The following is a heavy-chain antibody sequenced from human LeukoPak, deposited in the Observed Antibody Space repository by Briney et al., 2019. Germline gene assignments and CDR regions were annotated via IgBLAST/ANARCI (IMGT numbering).Heavy chain of an antibody. CDR2: ISYDGSNK. CDR1: GFTFSSYA. J-gene: IGHJ4*02. D-gene: IGHD6-13*01. Sequence: PGGSLRLSCAASGFTFSSYAMHWVRQAPGKGLEWVAVISYDGSNKYYADSVKGRFTISRDNSKNTLYLQMNSLRAEDTAVYYCARAGRTIAALDYWGQGTLVTVSS. V-gene: IGHV3-30-3*01. CDR3: ARAGRTIAALDY.